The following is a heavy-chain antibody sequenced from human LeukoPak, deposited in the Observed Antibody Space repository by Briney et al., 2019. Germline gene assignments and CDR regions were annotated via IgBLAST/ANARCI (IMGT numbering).Heavy chain of an antibody. CDR1: GYSISSGYY. CDR2: IYHSGST. J-gene: IGHJ3*02. Sequence: SETLSLTCTVSGYSISSGYYWGWIRQPPGKGLEWIGNIYHSGSTYYSPSLKSRVTISLDTSKNQFSLKLSSVTAADTAVYYCARDLGSGSFRGAFDIWGQGTMVTVSS. D-gene: IGHD1-26*01. CDR3: ARDLGSGSFRGAFDI. V-gene: IGHV4-38-2*02.